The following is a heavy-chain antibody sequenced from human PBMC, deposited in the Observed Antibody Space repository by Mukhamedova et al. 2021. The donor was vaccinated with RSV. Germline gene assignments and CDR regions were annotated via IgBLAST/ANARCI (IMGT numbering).Heavy chain of an antibody. CDR1: TYA. Sequence: TYAMHWVRQAPGKGLEWVAVISNDGSKTYHADSVKGRFTISIDNSTNTLDLQMTSLSTAASAAYYCAGAYTSGPRGGAEDWG. V-gene: IGHV3-30*04. J-gene: IGHJ1*01. CDR2: ISNDGSKT. D-gene: IGHD3-16*01. CDR3: AGAYTSGPRGGAED.